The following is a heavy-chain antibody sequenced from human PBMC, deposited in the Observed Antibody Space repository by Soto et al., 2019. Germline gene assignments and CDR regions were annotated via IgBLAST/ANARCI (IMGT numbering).Heavy chain of an antibody. CDR1: GVTFSNAW. V-gene: IGHV3-15*07. D-gene: IGHD6-6*01. Sequence: PGGSLRLSWAAAGVTFSNAWMNWVRQAPGKGLEWVGRIKSKTDGGTTDYAAPVKGRFTISRDDSKNTLYLQMNSLKTEDTAVYYCTTDPSSTAEYFQHWGKGTLVTVSS. CDR2: IKSKTDGGTT. J-gene: IGHJ1*01. CDR3: TTDPSSTAEYFQH.